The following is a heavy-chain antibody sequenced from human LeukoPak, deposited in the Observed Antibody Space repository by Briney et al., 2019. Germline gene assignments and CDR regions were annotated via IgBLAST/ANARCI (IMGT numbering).Heavy chain of an antibody. CDR2: IWYDGSNK. J-gene: IGHJ6*03. CDR3: AKGISFYYYYYMDV. V-gene: IGHV3-33*06. CDR1: GFTFSSYG. Sequence: GGSLTLSCAASGFTFSSYGMHWVRQAPGKGLEWVAVIWYDGSNKYYADSVKGRFTISRENSKNTLYLQMNSLRAEDTAVYYCAKGISFYYYYYMDVWGKGTTVTVSS.